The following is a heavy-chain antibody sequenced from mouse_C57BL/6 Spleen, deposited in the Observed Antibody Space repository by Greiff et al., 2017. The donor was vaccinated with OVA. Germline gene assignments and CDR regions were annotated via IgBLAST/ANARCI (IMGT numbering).Heavy chain of an antibody. V-gene: IGHV5-17*01. J-gene: IGHJ4*01. CDR3: ARYYDGYSNYAMDY. D-gene: IGHD2-3*01. CDR2: ISSGSSTI. CDR1: GFTFSDYG. Sequence: LVESGGGLVKPGGSLKLSCAASGFTFSDYGMHWVRQAPEKGLEWVAYISSGSSTIYYADTVKGRFTISRDNAKNTLFLQMTSLRSEDTAMYYCARYYDGYSNYAMDYWGQGTSVTVSS.